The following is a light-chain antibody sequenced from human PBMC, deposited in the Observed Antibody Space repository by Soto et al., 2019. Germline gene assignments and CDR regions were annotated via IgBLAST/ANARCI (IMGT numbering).Light chain of an antibody. Sequence: DIQMTQSPSTLSASVGDTVTVTCRASQSVSGWLAWYQQKPWEAPKLLIYDSSALARGVPSWLSGSGSGATLTRTFASLETDDFATYYCQHYETFSGTCGPGTKVEI. CDR2: DSS. J-gene: IGKJ1*01. CDR3: QHYETFSGT. V-gene: IGKV1-5*01. CDR1: QSVSGW.